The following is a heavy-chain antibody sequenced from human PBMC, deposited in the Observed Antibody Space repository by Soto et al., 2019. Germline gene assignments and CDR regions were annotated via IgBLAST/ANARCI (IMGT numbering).Heavy chain of an antibody. CDR1: GDTLTELS. V-gene: IGHV1-24*01. CDR3: ATIGYSGYGFDY. CDR2: FDPEDGET. Sequence: ASVKVSCKVSGDTLTELSMHWVRQAPGKGLEWMGGFDPEDGETIYAQKFQGRVTMTEDTSTDTAYMELSSLRSEDTAVYYCATIGYSGYGFDYWGQGTLVTVSS. D-gene: IGHD5-12*01. J-gene: IGHJ4*02.